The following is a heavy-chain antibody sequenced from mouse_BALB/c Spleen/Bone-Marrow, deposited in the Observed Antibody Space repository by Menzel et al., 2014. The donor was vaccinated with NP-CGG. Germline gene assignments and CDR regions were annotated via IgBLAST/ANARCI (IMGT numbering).Heavy chain of an antibody. Sequence: VQLQQSGLELVKPGASVKMSCKASGYSFTSFILHWVKMRPGQGLEWIGYINPYNDGTKYTEKFKGKAILTSDKSSSSANMELSSLTSEDSAVYYCARAMIYYYAMDYWGQGTSVTVSS. J-gene: IGHJ4*01. CDR1: GYSFTSFI. CDR2: INPYNDGT. V-gene: IGHV1-14*01. CDR3: ARAMIYYYAMDY. D-gene: IGHD2-4*01.